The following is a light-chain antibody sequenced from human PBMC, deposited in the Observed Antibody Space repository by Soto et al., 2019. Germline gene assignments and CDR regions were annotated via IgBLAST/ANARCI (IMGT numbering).Light chain of an antibody. CDR2: AAS. V-gene: IGKV1-27*01. CDR1: QGISSY. Sequence: IQLTQSPSSLSASVGDRVTITCRASQGISSYLAWYQQKPGKAPKLLIYAASTLQSGVPSRFSGSGSKTNFTLTISSLQPEDFATYYCQNYNLALPTFGQGTRLEIK. CDR3: QNYNLALPT. J-gene: IGKJ5*01.